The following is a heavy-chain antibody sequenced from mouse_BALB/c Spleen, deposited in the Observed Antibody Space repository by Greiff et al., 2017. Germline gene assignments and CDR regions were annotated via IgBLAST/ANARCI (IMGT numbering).Heavy chain of an antibody. CDR3: ARGDDYEWFAY. D-gene: IGHD2-4*01. CDR1: GYTFTSYW. V-gene: IGHV1-87*01. CDR2: IYPGDGDT. J-gene: IGHJ3*01. Sequence: VKLQESGAELAKPGASVKMSCKASGYTFTSYWMHWVKQRPGQGLEWIGAIYPGDGDTRYTQKFKGKATLTADKSSSTAYMQLSSLASEDSAVYYCARGDDYEWFAYWGQGTLVTVSA.